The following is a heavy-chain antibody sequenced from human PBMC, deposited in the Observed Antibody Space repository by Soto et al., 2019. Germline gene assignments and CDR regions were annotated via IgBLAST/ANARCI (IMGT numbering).Heavy chain of an antibody. V-gene: IGHV1-24*01. J-gene: IGHJ5*02. CDR3: LTCLRFLECLSIPKKWFDP. Sequence: ASVKVSCKVSGYTLTELSMHWVRQAPGKGLEWIGGFDPEDGETIYAQKYKGRVTMTEDTSTDTAYMELSSLRSEDTAVFFFLTCLRFLECLSIPKKWFDPWGQGTLVTVST. D-gene: IGHD3-3*01. CDR1: GYTLTELS. CDR2: FDPEDGET.